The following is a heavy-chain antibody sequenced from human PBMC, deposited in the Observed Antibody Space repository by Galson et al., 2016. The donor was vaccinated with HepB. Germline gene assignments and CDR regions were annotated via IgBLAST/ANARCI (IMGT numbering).Heavy chain of an antibody. V-gene: IGHV4-59*01. CDR3: ARAQYSVTSYSYCFDY. CDR1: GGSIGGYY. D-gene: IGHD1-26*01. Sequence: ETLSLTCTVSGGSIGGYYWSWIRQPPGKGLEWIGFIYSNGLTNYNPSLKSGVTISLDTSKNQFSLRLSSVTAADTAVYYCARAQYSVTSYSYCFDYWGQGTLVTVSS. CDR2: IYSNGLT. J-gene: IGHJ4*02.